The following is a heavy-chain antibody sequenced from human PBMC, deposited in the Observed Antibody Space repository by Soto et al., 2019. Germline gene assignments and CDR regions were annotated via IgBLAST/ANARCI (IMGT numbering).Heavy chain of an antibody. J-gene: IGHJ6*03. V-gene: IGHV1-3*01. CDR3: ATAHDTPYYMDV. Sequence: GASVKVSCKASGYTFTSYAMHWVRQAPGQRLEWMGWINAGNGNTKYSQKFQGRVTMTEDTSTDTAYMELSSLRSEDTAVYYCATAHDTPYYMDVWGKGTTVTVSS. CDR2: INAGNGNT. D-gene: IGHD2-15*01. CDR1: GYTFTSYA.